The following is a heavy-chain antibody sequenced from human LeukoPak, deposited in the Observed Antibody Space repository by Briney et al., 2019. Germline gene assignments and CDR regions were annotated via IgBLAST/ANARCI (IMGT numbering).Heavy chain of an antibody. J-gene: IGHJ3*02. D-gene: IGHD3-3*01. CDR1: GGSISSYY. V-gene: IGHV4-59*01. Sequence: SETLSLTCTVSGGSISSYYWSWIRQPPGKGLEWIGYIYYSGSTNYNPSLKSRVTISVDTSKNQFSLKLSSVTAADTAVYYCARAITIFGVVIRAFDIWGQGTMVTVSS. CDR2: IYYSGST. CDR3: ARAITIFGVVIRAFDI.